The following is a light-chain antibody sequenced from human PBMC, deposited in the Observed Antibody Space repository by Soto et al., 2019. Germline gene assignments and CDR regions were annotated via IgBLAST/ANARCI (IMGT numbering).Light chain of an antibody. V-gene: IGLV1-44*01. CDR2: SND. CDR1: SYNIGSNT. CDR3: AAWDDSLNGWV. Sequence: QLVLTQAPSASGTPGQRVTISCSGSSYNIGSNTVTWYQQVPGTAPKLLIYSNDQRPSGVPDRFSGSKSGTSASLAIAGLQSEDEADYYCAAWDDSLNGWVFGGGTKVTVL. J-gene: IGLJ3*02.